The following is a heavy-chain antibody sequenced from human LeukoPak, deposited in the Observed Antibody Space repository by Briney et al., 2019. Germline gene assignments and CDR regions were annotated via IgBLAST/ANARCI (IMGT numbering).Heavy chain of an antibody. CDR3: ARDGTVVTGGAFDI. V-gene: IGHV3-7*03. CDR1: GFTFSSYW. CDR2: IKQDGSEK. D-gene: IGHD4-23*01. Sequence: GRSLRLSCAASGFTFSSYWMSWVRQAPGKGLEWVANIKQDGSEKYYVDSVKGRFTISRDNAKNSLYLQMNSLRAEDTAVYYCARDGTVVTGGAFDIWGQGTMVTVSS. J-gene: IGHJ3*02.